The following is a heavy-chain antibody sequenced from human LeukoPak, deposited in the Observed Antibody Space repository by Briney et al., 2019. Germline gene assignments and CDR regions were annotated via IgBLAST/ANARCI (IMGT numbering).Heavy chain of an antibody. CDR3: ATRILGYCSGGTCWTDFDY. CDR2: IKQDGSEK. J-gene: IGHJ4*02. V-gene: IGHV3-7*01. Sequence: GGSLRLSCAASGFTFGSYWMGWVRQAPGKGLEWVASIKQDGSEKYYVDSVKGRFTISRDNAKNSLYLQTNSLRAEDTAVYYCATRILGYCSGGTCWTDFDYWGQGTLVTVSS. CDR1: GFTFGSYW. D-gene: IGHD2-15*01.